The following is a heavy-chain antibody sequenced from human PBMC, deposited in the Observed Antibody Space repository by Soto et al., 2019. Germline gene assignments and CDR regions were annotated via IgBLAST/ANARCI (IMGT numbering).Heavy chain of an antibody. V-gene: IGHV1-2*04. CDR1: GYTFTDYC. J-gene: IGHJ4*02. Sequence: GASVKVSCKASGYTFTDYCLHWVRQAPGQGLEWLGWINPNSGGTNYAQNFQGLVTMTRDTSLSTAYMELHRLTSDDTAVFYCARSRRTCTSDTSYTDFDYWGQGTLVTVSS. D-gene: IGHD2-2*02. CDR2: INPNSGGT. CDR3: ARSRRTCTSDTSYTDFDY.